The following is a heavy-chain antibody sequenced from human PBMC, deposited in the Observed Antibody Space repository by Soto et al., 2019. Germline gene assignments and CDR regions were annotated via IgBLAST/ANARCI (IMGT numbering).Heavy chain of an antibody. J-gene: IGHJ6*03. CDR2: ISSSSSSL. CDR1: GFTFSSYS. Sequence: GGSLRLSCAASGFTFSSYSMNWVRQAPGKRLEWVSYISSSSSSLNYADSVKGRFTISRDNAKNSLYLQMNSLRAEDTAVYYCARDSSSWYGGYMDVWGKGTTVTVSS. CDR3: ARDSSSWYGGYMDV. V-gene: IGHV3-48*01. D-gene: IGHD6-13*01.